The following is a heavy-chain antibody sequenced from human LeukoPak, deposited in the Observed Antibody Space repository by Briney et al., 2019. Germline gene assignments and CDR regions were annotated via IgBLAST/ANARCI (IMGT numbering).Heavy chain of an antibody. CDR2: ISRNSGGT. Sequence: ASVKVSCKASGYTFTSYGISWVRQAPGQGLEWMGWISRNSGGTNYAQKFQGRVTMTRDTSISTVYMELSRLRSDATAVYYCARADLSPTYDYVWGSYRYGYFDYWGQGTLVTVSS. V-gene: IGHV1-2*02. CDR3: ARADLSPTYDYVWGSYRYGYFDY. J-gene: IGHJ4*02. CDR1: GYTFTSYG. D-gene: IGHD3-16*02.